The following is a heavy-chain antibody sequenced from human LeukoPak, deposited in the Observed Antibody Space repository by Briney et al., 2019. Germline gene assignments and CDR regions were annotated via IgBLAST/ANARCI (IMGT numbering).Heavy chain of an antibody. CDR2: INPNSGGT. CDR1: GYTFTGYY. D-gene: IGHD2-15*01. Sequence: GASVKVSCKASGYTFTGYYMHWVRQAPGQGLEWMGWINPNSGGTDYAQKFQGRVTMTRDTSISTAYMELSRLRSDDTAVYYCARGRGYCSGGSCYFDYWGQGTLVTVSS. V-gene: IGHV1-2*02. CDR3: ARGRGYCSGGSCYFDY. J-gene: IGHJ4*02.